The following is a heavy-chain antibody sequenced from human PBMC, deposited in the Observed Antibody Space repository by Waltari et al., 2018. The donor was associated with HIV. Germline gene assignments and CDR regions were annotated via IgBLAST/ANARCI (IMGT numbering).Heavy chain of an antibody. J-gene: IGHJ4*02. CDR3: TTDPNYDFWSGYSPIDY. CDR2: IYHSGST. V-gene: IGHV4-38-2*02. D-gene: IGHD3-3*01. CDR1: GYSISSGYY. Sequence: QVQLQESGPGLVKPSETLSLTCTVSGYSISSGYYWGWIRQPPGKGLEWIGSIYHSGSTYYNPSLKSRVTISVDTSKNQFSLKLSSVTAADTAVYYCTTDPNYDFWSGYSPIDYWGQGTLVTVSS.